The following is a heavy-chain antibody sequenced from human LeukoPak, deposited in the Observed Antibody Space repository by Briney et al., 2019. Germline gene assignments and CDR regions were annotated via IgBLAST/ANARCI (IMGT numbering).Heavy chain of an antibody. CDR3: ARDLFYDSSCHYAFDY. D-gene: IGHD3-22*01. CDR1: GFTFSRYW. V-gene: IGHV3-74*01. CDR2: INSDGSST. J-gene: IGHJ4*02. Sequence: GGSLRLSCAASGFTFSRYWMRWVRQAPGKGLVWVSLINSDGSSTVYADSVKGRFTISRDNAKNTLYMQMNSLRADDTAVYYCARDLFYDSSCHYAFDYWGRGTLVTVSS.